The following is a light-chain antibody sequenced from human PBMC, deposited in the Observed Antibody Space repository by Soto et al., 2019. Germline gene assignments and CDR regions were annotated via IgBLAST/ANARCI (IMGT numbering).Light chain of an antibody. Sequence: DIQMTQSPSTLSASVGDRVTITCRASQSIRSWLAWYQQKPGKGPNLLIYKASTLEGGVPSRFSGSGSGTEFTLAIARLQPDDFATYYCQQYHIYPLTFGGWTKVAIK. V-gene: IGKV1-5*03. CDR2: KAS. CDR3: QQYHIYPLT. CDR1: QSIRSW. J-gene: IGKJ4*01.